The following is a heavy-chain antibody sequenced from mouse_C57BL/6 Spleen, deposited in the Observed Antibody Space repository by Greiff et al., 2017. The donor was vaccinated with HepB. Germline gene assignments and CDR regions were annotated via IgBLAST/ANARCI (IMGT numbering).Heavy chain of an antibody. V-gene: IGHV1-7*01. J-gene: IGHJ4*01. CDR3: ARSLPPIAMDY. Sequence: QVQLKQSGAELANPGASVKLSCKASGYTFTSYWLHWVKQRPGQGLEWIGYINPSSGYTKYKQKFKDKATLTADKSSSTAYMQLSSLTYEDSAVYYCARSLPPIAMDYWGQGTSDTVSS. CDR1: GYTFTSYW. D-gene: IGHD5-5*01. CDR2: INPSSGYT.